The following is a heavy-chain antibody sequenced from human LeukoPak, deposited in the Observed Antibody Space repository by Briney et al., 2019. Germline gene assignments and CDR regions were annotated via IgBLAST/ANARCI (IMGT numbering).Heavy chain of an antibody. J-gene: IGHJ4*02. CDR1: GGTFSSYA. CDR3: ARGHTAVTRHFDF. V-gene: IGHV1-69*06. CDR2: IIPIFGTA. Sequence: SVKVSCKASGGTFSSYAISWVRQAPGQGLEWMGGIIPIFGTANYAQKFQGRVTITADKSTSTAYMELSSLRSEDTAVYYCARGHTAVTRHFDFWGQGTLVTVSS. D-gene: IGHD4-17*01.